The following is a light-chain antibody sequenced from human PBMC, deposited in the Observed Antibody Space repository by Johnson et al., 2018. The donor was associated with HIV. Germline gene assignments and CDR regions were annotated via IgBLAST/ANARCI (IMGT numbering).Light chain of an antibody. Sequence: QSVLTQPPSVSAAPGQKVTISSSGSSSNIGNNYVSWYQQLPGTAPKLLIYENNKRPSGIPDRFSGSKSGTSATLGITGLQTGDEADYYCGTWDSSLTLYVFGTGTKVTVL. J-gene: IGLJ1*01. V-gene: IGLV1-51*02. CDR2: ENN. CDR3: GTWDSSLTLYV. CDR1: SSNIGNNY.